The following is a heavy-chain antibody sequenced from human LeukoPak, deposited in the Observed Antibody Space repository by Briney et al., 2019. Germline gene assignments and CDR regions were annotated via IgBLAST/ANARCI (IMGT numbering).Heavy chain of an antibody. CDR2: IYHSGST. V-gene: IGHV4-30-2*01. CDR3: ARDYLGRFDY. J-gene: IGHJ4*02. D-gene: IGHD2-15*01. CDR1: GGSISSGGYS. Sequence: PSETLSLTCAVSGGSISSGGYSWSWIRQPPGKGLEWIGYIYHSGSTYYNPSLKSRVTISVDRPKNQFSLKLSSVTAADTAVYYCARDYLGRFDYWGQGTLVTVSS.